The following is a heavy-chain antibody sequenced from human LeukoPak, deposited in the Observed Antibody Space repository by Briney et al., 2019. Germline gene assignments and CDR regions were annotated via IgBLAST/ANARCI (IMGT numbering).Heavy chain of an antibody. CDR3: ASITMIFQ. V-gene: IGHV4-39*07. CDR2: INHSGST. CDR1: GGSISSSSFY. J-gene: IGHJ4*02. D-gene: IGHD3-22*01. Sequence: SETLSLTCTVSGGSISSSSFYWSWIRQPPGKGLEWIGEINHSGSTNYSPSLKSRVTISVDTSKNQFSLKLSSVTAADTAVYYCASITMIFQWGQGTLVTVSS.